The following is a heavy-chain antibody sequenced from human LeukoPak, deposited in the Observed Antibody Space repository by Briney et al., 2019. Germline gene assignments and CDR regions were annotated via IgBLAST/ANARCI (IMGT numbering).Heavy chain of an antibody. Sequence: SETLSLTCTVSGVSISSSSYYWGWIRQPPGKGLEWIGSIYYSGSTYYNPSLKSRVTISVDTSKNQFSLKLSSVTAADTAVYYCAREYCSSTSCRRRAFDIWGQGTMVTVSS. D-gene: IGHD2-2*01. CDR3: AREYCSSTSCRRRAFDI. V-gene: IGHV4-39*02. CDR1: GVSISSSSYY. CDR2: IYYSGST. J-gene: IGHJ3*02.